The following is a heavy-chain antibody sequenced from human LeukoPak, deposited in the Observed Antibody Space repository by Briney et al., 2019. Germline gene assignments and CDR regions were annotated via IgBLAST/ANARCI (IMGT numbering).Heavy chain of an antibody. Sequence: TLSLTCAVSGGSISSGGYSWSWIRQPPGKGLEWIGCIYHSGSTYYNPSLKSRVTISVDRSKNQFSLKLSSVTAADTAVYYCARGPMPTGNWFDPWGQGTLVTVSS. CDR2: IYHSGST. D-gene: IGHD4-17*01. V-gene: IGHV4-30-2*01. J-gene: IGHJ5*02. CDR3: ARGPMPTGNWFDP. CDR1: GGSISSGGYS.